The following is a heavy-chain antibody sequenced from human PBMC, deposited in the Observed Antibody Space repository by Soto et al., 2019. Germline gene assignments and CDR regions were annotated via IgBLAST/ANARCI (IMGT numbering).Heavy chain of an antibody. CDR3: ADNSGFPACGGDCPNWDYFDY. J-gene: IGHJ4*02. CDR1: GFSLSTSGVG. V-gene: IGHV2-5*02. CDR2: IYWDDDK. Sequence: QITLKESGPPLVKPTQTLTLTCTFSGFSLSTSGVGVGWIRQPPGKALEWLALIYWDDDKRYSPSLQSRLTITKDTSKNQVVLTMSHMDPVDTATSYCADNSGFPACGGDCPNWDYFDYWGQGTLVTVSS. D-gene: IGHD2-21*02.